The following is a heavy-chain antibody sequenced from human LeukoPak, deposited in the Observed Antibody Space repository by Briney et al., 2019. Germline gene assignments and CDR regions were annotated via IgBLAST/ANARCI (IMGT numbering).Heavy chain of an antibody. Sequence: SQTLSLTCTVSGGSNSRGSYYWGWIRQPAGKELEWIGHIYTSGSTSYNPSLKSRVTISVDTSKNQFSLKLSSVTAADTAVYYCASVVAAAGTYFDYWGQGTLVTVSS. CDR3: ASVVAAAGTYFDY. CDR1: GGSNSRGSYY. D-gene: IGHD6-13*01. V-gene: IGHV4-61*09. J-gene: IGHJ4*02. CDR2: IYTSGST.